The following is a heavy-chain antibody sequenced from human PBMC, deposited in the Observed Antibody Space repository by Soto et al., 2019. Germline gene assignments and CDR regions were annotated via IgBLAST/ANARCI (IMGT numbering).Heavy chain of an antibody. J-gene: IGHJ3*01. Sequence: SGPTLVNPTQTVTLTCSFSGFSLSTSGVVVGWIRQPPGKALEWLAHIYWSGDEHYRPSLKSRLSITKDASKNQVVLTMTNMDPVDTATYYCARGIATRPVFAFDVWGQGTMVTVSS. CDR2: IYWSGDE. V-gene: IGHV2-5*01. D-gene: IGHD6-6*01. CDR3: ARGIATRPVFAFDV. CDR1: GFSLSTSGVV.